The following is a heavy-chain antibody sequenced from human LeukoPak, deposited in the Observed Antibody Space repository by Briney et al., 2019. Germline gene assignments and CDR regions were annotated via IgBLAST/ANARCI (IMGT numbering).Heavy chain of an antibody. CDR1: GFTVSNNY. J-gene: IGHJ4*02. CDR3: AREGGYYYDSSGLDY. Sequence: GGSLRLSCAASGFTVSNNYMSWVRQAPGKGLEWVANIKQDGSEKYYVDSVKGRFTISRDNAKNSLYLQMNSLRAEDTAVYYCAREGGYYYDSSGLDYWGQGTLVTVSS. D-gene: IGHD3-22*01. CDR2: IKQDGSEK. V-gene: IGHV3-7*01.